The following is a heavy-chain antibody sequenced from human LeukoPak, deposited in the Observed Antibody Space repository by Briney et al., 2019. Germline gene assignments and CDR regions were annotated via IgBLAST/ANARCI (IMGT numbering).Heavy chain of an antibody. CDR1: GFTFSSYG. CDR3: AKDPRSGWSPTYFDY. D-gene: IGHD6-19*01. CDR2: INGGDGRT. V-gene: IGHV3-23*01. Sequence: PGGSLRLSCAASGFTFSSYGMHWVRQAPGKGLEWVSAINGGDGRTYYADSVKGRFTISRDNSKNTLYLQMNSLRAEDTAVYYCAKDPRSGWSPTYFDYWGQGTLVTVSS. J-gene: IGHJ4*02.